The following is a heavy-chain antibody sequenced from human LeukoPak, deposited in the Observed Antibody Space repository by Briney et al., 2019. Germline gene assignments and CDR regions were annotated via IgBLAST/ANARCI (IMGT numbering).Heavy chain of an antibody. D-gene: IGHD3-9*01. V-gene: IGHV1-18*01. CDR3: AKDWNILTGRNCFDP. CDR1: GYIFNNYG. Sequence: GASVKVSCKASGYIFNNYGISWVRQAPGQGLEWMGWVSSYNGDTNYAQKFQGRVTMSTDTSTRTAYMGLRSLRFDDTAIYYCAKDWNILTGRNCFDPWGQGTLVTVSS. CDR2: VSSYNGDT. J-gene: IGHJ5*02.